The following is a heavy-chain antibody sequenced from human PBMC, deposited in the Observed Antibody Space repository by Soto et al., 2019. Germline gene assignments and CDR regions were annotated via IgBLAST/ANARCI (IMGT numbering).Heavy chain of an antibody. Sequence: SETLSLTCAVSGDSISSGGYYWSWIRQHPGKGLEWIGYIYYSGSTYYNPSLKSRVTISVDTSKNQFSLKLSSVTAADTAVYYCARVRAAGFNWFDPWGQGTLVTVSS. J-gene: IGHJ5*02. CDR3: ARVRAAGFNWFDP. CDR1: GDSISSGGYY. CDR2: IYYSGST. D-gene: IGHD6-13*01. V-gene: IGHV4-31*11.